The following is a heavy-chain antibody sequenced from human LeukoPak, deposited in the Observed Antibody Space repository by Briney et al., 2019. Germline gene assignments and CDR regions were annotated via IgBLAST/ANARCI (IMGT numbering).Heavy chain of an antibody. J-gene: IGHJ6*03. CDR2: ISSSSYI. CDR3: AREAAGTGGLNYYYYYYMDV. Sequence: GGSLRLSCAASGFTFSSYSMNWVRQAPGKGLEWVSSISSSSYIYYADSVKGRFTISRDNAKNSLYLQMNSLRAEDTAVYYCAREAAGTGGLNYYYYYYMDVWGKGTTVTISS. V-gene: IGHV3-21*01. D-gene: IGHD6-13*01. CDR1: GFTFSSYS.